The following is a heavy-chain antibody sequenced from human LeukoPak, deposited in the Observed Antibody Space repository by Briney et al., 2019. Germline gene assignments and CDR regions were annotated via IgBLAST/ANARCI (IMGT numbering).Heavy chain of an antibody. V-gene: IGHV3-7*03. CDR2: IKQDGSEK. Sequence: GGSLRLSCAASGFTFSDYYMSWIRQAPGKGLEWVANIKQDGSEKYYVDSVKGRFTISRDNAKNSLYLQMNSLRAEDTALYYCAKDQATSSGWIGEGEGFDYWGQGTLVTVSS. J-gene: IGHJ4*02. CDR1: GFTFSDYY. D-gene: IGHD6-19*01. CDR3: AKDQATSSGWIGEGEGFDY.